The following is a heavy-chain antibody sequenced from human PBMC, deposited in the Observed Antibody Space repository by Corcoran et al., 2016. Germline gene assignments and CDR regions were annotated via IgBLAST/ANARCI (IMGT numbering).Heavy chain of an antibody. CDR3: ARGSASGYAFDY. Sequence: EVQLVQSGAEVKKPGESLTISCKTSGYSFTDYWLGWVRQMPGKGREWTGLIYPGDCDTRYSPSSQDKVTISVVKSISTAYLQWSSLKAPVTATYNFARGSASGYAFDYWGQGTQVSVSS. CDR2: IYPGDCDT. CDR1: GYSFTDYW. V-gene: IGHV5-51*01. J-gene: IGHJ4*02. D-gene: IGHD6-25*01.